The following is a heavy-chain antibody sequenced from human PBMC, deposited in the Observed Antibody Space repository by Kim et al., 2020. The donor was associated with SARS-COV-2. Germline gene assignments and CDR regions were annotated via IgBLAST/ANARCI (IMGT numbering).Heavy chain of an antibody. Sequence: GGSLRLSCAASGFTFSSYGMHWVRQAPGKGLEWVAVISYDGSNKYYADSVKGRFTISRDNSKNTLYLQMNSLRAEDTAVYYCAKEVYSSSWDNWFDPWG. V-gene: IGHV3-30*18. J-gene: IGHJ5*02. CDR3: AKEVYSSSWDNWFDP. D-gene: IGHD6-13*01. CDR2: ISYDGSNK. CDR1: GFTFSSYG.